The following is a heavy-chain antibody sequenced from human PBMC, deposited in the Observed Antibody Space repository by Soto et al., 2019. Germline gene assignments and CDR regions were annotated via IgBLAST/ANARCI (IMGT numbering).Heavy chain of an antibody. Sequence: PGGSLRLSCAASGFSFTNYAVTWVRLAPGKGLEWVSAISGSGDGTYYADSVRGRFTISRDNSKSTVHLQMNSLRAEDTAVYFCAKRVKSGSTSVGNAMDVWGQGTTVTVSS. CDR2: ISGSGDGT. CDR3: AKRVKSGSTSVGNAMDV. D-gene: IGHD1-26*01. J-gene: IGHJ6*02. V-gene: IGHV3-23*01. CDR1: GFSFTNYA.